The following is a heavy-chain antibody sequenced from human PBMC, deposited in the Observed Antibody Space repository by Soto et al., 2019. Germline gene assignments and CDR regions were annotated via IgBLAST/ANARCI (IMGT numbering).Heavy chain of an antibody. V-gene: IGHV3-30*03. CDR3: ATVYIWSNNDDQQDFDY. CDR1: GLTLSSNG. D-gene: IGHD3-9*01. J-gene: IGHJ4*02. CDR2: ISYDGSNK. Sequence: GGSLRPPWEASGLTLSSNGMSWVRQAQGKGLEWVAVISYDGSNKYYADSVKGRFTISRDNSKNTLYLQMNSLRAEDTAVYYCATVYIWSNNDDQQDFDYWGQGTLVTVSS.